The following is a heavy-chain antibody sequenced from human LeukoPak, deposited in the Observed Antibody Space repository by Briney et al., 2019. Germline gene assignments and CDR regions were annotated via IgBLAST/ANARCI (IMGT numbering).Heavy chain of an antibody. D-gene: IGHD2-8*02. Sequence: GGSLRLSCAASGFTVSSNYMTWVRQAPGKGLEWVSVIYSGGPTYYADSVKGRFTISRDNSKNTVYLQMNSLRGEDTAVYFCARGWVVATGGFDMWGQGTMVTASS. CDR2: IYSGGPT. J-gene: IGHJ3*02. V-gene: IGHV3-53*01. CDR1: GFTVSSNY. CDR3: ARGWVVATGGFDM.